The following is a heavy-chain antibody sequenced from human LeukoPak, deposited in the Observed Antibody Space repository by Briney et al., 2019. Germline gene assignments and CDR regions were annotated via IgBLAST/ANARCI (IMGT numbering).Heavy chain of an antibody. J-gene: IGHJ4*02. Sequence: ASVKVSCKASGYTFTGYYMHWVRQAPGQGLEWMGWINPNSGGTNYAQKFQGRVTMTRDTSISTAYMELSRLTSDDTAVYYCARDLGYCTGGVCPLSNLFDYWGQGTLVTVSS. D-gene: IGHD2-8*02. CDR3: ARDLGYCTGGVCPLSNLFDY. V-gene: IGHV1-2*02. CDR1: GYTFTGYY. CDR2: INPNSGGT.